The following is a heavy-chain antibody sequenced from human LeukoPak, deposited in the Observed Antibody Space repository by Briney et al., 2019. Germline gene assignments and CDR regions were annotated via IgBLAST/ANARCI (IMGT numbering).Heavy chain of an antibody. CDR2: IYTSGST. Sequence: SETLSLTCTVSGASINSGDYYWSWIRQPAGKGLEWIGRIYTSGSTNYNPSLKSRVTISVDTSKNQFSLKLSSVTAADTAVYYCARDHRPLADEGLNWFDPWGQGTLVTVSS. J-gene: IGHJ5*02. V-gene: IGHV4-61*02. D-gene: IGHD3-3*02. CDR1: GASINSGDYY. CDR3: ARDHRPLADEGLNWFDP.